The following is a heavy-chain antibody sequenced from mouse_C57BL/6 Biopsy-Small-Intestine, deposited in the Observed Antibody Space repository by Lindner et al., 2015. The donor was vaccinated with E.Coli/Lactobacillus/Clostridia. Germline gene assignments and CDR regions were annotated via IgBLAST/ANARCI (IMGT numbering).Heavy chain of an antibody. D-gene: IGHD2-1*01. J-gene: IGHJ3*01. CDR1: GYTFTRYW. CDR2: IYPGSGST. CDR3: ASFYYGNYGAY. V-gene: IGHV1-55*01. Sequence: VQLQESGTELVKPGTSVKMSCKASGYTFTRYWITWVKQRPGQGLEWIGDIYPGSGSTNYHEKFKSKATLTVDTSSSTAYMQLSSLTSEDSAVYYCASFYYGNYGAYWGQGTLVTVSA.